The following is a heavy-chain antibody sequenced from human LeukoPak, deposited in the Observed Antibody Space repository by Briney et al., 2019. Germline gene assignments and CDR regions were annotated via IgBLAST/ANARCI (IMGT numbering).Heavy chain of an antibody. CDR3: ARTHPIVGIYGNWFDP. CDR2: IIPIFGTA. Sequence: ASVKVSCKASGGTFSSYAISWVRQAPGQGLEWMGGIIPIFGTANYAQKFQGRVTITADKSTSTAYMELSSLRSEDTAVYYCARTHPIVGIYGNWFDPWGQGTLVTVSS. V-gene: IGHV1-69*06. CDR1: GGTFSSYA. J-gene: IGHJ5*02. D-gene: IGHD2-15*01.